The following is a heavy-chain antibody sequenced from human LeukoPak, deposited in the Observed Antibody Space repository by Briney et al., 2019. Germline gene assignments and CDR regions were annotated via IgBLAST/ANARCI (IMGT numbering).Heavy chain of an antibody. CDR1: GYTFTCYY. V-gene: IGHV1-2*04. CDR2: INPNSGGT. J-gene: IGHJ4*02. CDR3: ARAPLAVAGTMGDY. Sequence: ASVKVSCKASGYTFTCYYMHWVRQAPGQGLEWMGWINPNSGGTNYAQKFQGWVTMTRDTSISTAYMELSSLRSEDTAVYYCARAPLAVAGTMGDYWGQGTLVTVSS. D-gene: IGHD6-19*01.